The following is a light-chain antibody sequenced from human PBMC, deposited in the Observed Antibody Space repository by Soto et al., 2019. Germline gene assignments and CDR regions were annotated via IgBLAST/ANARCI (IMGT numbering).Light chain of an antibody. Sequence: DIQMTQTPSSLSASVGDRVIITCRASHDIGNKIAWFQQKPGKGPKSLIYGASILQSGVPSKFSGSRSATDFTLTITSLQPEDFATYYCQQYHVHPLTFGGGTKLEIK. CDR2: GAS. CDR3: QQYHVHPLT. V-gene: IGKV1-16*02. J-gene: IGKJ4*01. CDR1: HDIGNK.